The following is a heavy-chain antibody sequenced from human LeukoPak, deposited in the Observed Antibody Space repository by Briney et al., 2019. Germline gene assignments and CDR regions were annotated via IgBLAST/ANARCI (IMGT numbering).Heavy chain of an antibody. CDR2: MNPNSGNT. CDR1: GYTFTSYD. J-gene: IGHJ4*02. V-gene: IGHV1-8*01. CDR3: ARSQHQLVRNDY. D-gene: IGHD6-13*01. Sequence: ASVKVSCKASGYTFTSYDIHWVRQAPGQGLDYMGWMNPNSGNTGCAQRFQGRVTMTRNTSISTAYMELSSLRSEDTAVYYCARSQHQLVRNDYWGQGTLVTVSS.